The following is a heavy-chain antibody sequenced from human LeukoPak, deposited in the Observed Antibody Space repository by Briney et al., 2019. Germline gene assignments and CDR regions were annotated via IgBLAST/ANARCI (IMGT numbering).Heavy chain of an antibody. J-gene: IGHJ6*03. V-gene: IGHV3-20*04. D-gene: IGHD3-3*01. Sequence: PGGSLRLSCAASGFTFDDYGMSWVRQAPGKGLEWVSGINWNGGSTGYADSVKGRFTISRDNAKNSLYLQMNSLRAEDTALYYCARRATIFGVVIWGGGEVHYYMDDWGKGTTVTVSS. CDR3: ARRATIFGVVIWGGGEVHYYMDD. CDR1: GFTFDDYG. CDR2: INWNGGST.